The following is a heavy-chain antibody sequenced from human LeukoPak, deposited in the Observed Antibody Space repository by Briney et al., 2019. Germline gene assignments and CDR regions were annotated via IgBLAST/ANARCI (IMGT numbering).Heavy chain of an antibody. V-gene: IGHV3-30-3*01. CDR3: ARDGPYYYDSSGYWVAFDI. CDR1: GFTFSSYA. D-gene: IGHD3-22*01. J-gene: IGHJ3*02. Sequence: GRSLRLSCAASGFTFSSYAMHWVRQAPGKGLEWVAVISYDGSNKYYADSVKGRFTISRDNSKNTLYLQMNSLRAEDTAVYYCARDGPYYYDSSGYWVAFDIWGQGTMVTVSS. CDR2: ISYDGSNK.